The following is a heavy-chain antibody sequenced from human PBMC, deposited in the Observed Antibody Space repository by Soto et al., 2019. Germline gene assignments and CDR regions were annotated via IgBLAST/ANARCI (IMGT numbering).Heavy chain of an antibody. CDR1: DGSISSYY. CDR3: ARQTYNWNDFDY. J-gene: IGHJ4*02. D-gene: IGHD1-1*01. Sequence: SEILSLTCTVADGSISSYYWSWIRQPPGKGLEWIGYIYDSGSTNYNPSLKSRVTISVDTAKNQFSLKLSSVTAADTAMSYCARQTYNWNDFDYWGQGTLVTVSS. CDR2: IYDSGST. V-gene: IGHV4-59*08.